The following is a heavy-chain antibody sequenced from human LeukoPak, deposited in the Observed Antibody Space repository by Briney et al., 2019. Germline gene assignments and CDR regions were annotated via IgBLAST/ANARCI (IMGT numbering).Heavy chain of an antibody. CDR1: GGSFSGYY. D-gene: IGHD2-21*02. CDR3: AGSHPTLAYCGGDCYSAYYFDY. J-gene: IGHJ4*02. CDR2: INHSGST. Sequence: PSETLSLTCAVYGGSFSGYYWSWIRQPPGKGLEWIGEINHSGSTNYNPSLKSRVTISVDTSKNQFSLKLSSVTAADTAVYYCAGSHPTLAYCGGDCYSAYYFDYWGQGTLVTDSS. V-gene: IGHV4-34*01.